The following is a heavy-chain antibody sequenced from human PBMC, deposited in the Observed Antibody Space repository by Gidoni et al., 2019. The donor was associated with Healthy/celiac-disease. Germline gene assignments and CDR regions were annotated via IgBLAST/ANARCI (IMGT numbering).Heavy chain of an antibody. V-gene: IGHV4-61*02. CDR2: IYTSGST. CDR1: GGSISSGSYY. D-gene: IGHD6-19*01. CDR3: ARVPVAGTHLDY. Sequence: QVQLQESGPGLVKPSQTLSRTCTVSGGSISSGSYYWSWIRQPAGKGLAWMGRIYTSGSTNYHPSLKSRVTMSVDTSKNQFSLKLSSVTAADTAVYSCARVPVAGTHLDYWGQGTLVTVSS. J-gene: IGHJ4*02.